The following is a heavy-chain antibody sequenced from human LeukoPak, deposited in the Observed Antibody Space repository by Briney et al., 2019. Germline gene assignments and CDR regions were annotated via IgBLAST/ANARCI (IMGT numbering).Heavy chain of an antibody. CDR2: INHSGST. Sequence: SETPSLTCAVYGGSFSGYYWSWIRQPPGKGLEWIGEINHSGSTNYNPSLKSRVTISVDTSKNQFSLKLSSVTAADTAVYYCARLGSWFPWGRGTLVTVSS. J-gene: IGHJ5*02. V-gene: IGHV4-34*01. D-gene: IGHD6-13*01. CDR1: GGSFSGYY. CDR3: ARLGSWFP.